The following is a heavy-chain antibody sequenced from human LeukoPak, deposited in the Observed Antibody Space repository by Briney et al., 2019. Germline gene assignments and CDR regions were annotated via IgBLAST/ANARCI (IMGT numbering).Heavy chain of an antibody. Sequence: ASVKVSCKASGYIFTTYGISWVRQAPGQGLEWLGWISTYNGNTNYAQKFQGRVSMTTDTSTSTAYMELRSLSSDDTAVYYCARDALAVTPLDYWGQGTLVTVSS. J-gene: IGHJ4*02. CDR3: ARDALAVTPLDY. V-gene: IGHV1-18*01. CDR2: ISTYNGNT. CDR1: GYIFTTYG. D-gene: IGHD6-19*01.